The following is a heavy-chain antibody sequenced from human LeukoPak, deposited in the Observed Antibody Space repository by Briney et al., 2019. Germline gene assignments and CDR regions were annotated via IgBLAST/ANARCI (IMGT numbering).Heavy chain of an antibody. CDR1: VYTFTIYH. V-gene: IGHV1-46*01. CDR3: ARDYVDALPMIKDY. J-gene: IGHJ4*02. CDR2: INLSGGST. D-gene: IGHD2-8*01. Sequence: AAVRVSCMASVYTFTIYHMHWGRQAPGQGREWVGKINLSGGSTTYAQKFQGRVTMTRGTSTSTVYMELRSLRSEDRAVYYCARDYVDALPMIKDYWGQGTKVTVSS.